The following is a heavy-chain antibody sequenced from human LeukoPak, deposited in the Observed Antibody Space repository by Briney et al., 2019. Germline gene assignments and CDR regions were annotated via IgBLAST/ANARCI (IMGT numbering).Heavy chain of an antibody. CDR1: GFTFSSYG. CDR3: AKDWFRQDAFDI. V-gene: IGHV3-30*02. CDR2: IRYDGSNK. J-gene: IGHJ3*02. Sequence: GGSLRLSCAASGFTFSSYGMHWVRQAPGKGLEWVAFIRYDGSNKYYADSVKGRVTISRDNSKNTLYLQMNSLRAEDTAVYYCAKDWFRQDAFDIWGQGTMVTVSS. D-gene: IGHD3-10*01.